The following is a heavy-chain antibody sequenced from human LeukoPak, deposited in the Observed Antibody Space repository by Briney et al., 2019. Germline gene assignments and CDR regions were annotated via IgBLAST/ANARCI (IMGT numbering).Heavy chain of an antibody. CDR2: ISAYNGNT. V-gene: IGHV1-18*01. CDR1: GYTFTSYD. J-gene: IGHJ4*02. D-gene: IGHD1-26*01. CDR3: ARAREWELLPGFDY. Sequence: ASVKVSCKASGYTFTSYDISWVRQAPGQGLEWMGWISAYNGNTNYAQKLQGRVTMTTDTSTSTAYMELRSLRSDDTAVYYCARAREWELLPGFDYWGQGTLVTVSS.